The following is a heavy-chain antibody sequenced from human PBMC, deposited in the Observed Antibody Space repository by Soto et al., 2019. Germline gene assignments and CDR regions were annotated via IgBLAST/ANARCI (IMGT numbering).Heavy chain of an antibody. V-gene: IGHV4-59*08. J-gene: IGHJ6*03. D-gene: IGHD6-19*01. CDR1: GGSISSYY. CDR2: IYYSGST. Sequence: SETLSLTCTVSGGSISSYYWSWIRQPPGKGLEWIGYIYYSGSTNYNPSLKSRVTISVDTSKNQFSLKLSSVTAADTAVYYCASSGWYYYYYYMDVWGKGTTVTVSS. CDR3: ASSGWYYYYYYMDV.